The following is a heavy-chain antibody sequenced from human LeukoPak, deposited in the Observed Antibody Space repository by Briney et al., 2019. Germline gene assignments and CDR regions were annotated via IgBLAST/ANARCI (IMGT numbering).Heavy chain of an antibody. V-gene: IGHV4-30-2*01. CDR1: GGSISSGHSS. J-gene: IGHJ3*02. Sequence: SETLSLTCAVSGGSISSGHSSWNWFRQPPGKGLEWIGYIYHSGSTYYNPSLKSRVAISVDKSKNQSSLKLRSVTAADTALYYCARGGTAFDIWGQGTMVTVSS. CDR2: IYHSGST. D-gene: IGHD1-26*01. CDR3: ARGGTAFDI.